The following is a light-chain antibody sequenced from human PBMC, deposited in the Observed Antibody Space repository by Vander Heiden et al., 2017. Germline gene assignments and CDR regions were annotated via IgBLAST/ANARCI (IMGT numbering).Light chain of an antibody. J-gene: IGKJ4*01. CDR2: AAS. CDR3: QQSYSTPLLT. CDR1: QSISSY. V-gene: IGKV1-39*01. Sequence: DIQMTQSPSSLSASVGDRVTITCRASQSISSYLNWYQQKQGKAPKLLIYAASSLQSGVPSRFSGSGSGTDFTLTISSLQPEDFATYYCQQSYSTPLLTFCGGTKVEIK.